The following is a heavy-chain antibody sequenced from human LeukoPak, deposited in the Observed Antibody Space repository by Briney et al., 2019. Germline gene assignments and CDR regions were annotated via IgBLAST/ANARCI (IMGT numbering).Heavy chain of an antibody. CDR2: IYYSGST. CDR1: GGSISSYY. J-gene: IGHJ4*02. CDR3: ARFRDGFLDY. Sequence: SETLSLTCTVSGGSISSYYWSWIRQPSGKGLEWIGYIYYSGSTNYNPSLKSRVTISVDTSKNQFSLKLSSVTAADTAVYYCARFRDGFLDYWGQGTLVTVSS. D-gene: IGHD5-24*01. V-gene: IGHV4-59*01.